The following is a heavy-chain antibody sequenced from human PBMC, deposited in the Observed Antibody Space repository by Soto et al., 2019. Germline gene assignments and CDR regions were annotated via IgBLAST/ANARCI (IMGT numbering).Heavy chain of an antibody. CDR2: INPNSVGT. CDR1: GYTFTGYY. CDR3: ARGVTMVRGVIIEAFDI. Sequence: QVQLVQSGAEVKKPGASLKVSCKASGYTFTGYYMHWVRQAPGQGLEWMGWINPNSVGTNYAQKFQGWVTMTRDTSISTAYMELGRLRSDDTAVYYCARGVTMVRGVIIEAFDIWGQGTMVTVSS. V-gene: IGHV1-2*04. J-gene: IGHJ3*02. D-gene: IGHD3-10*01.